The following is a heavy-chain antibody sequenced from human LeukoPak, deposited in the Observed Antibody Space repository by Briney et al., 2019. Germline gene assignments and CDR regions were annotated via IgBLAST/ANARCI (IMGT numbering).Heavy chain of an antibody. CDR1: GFTFSSYE. CDR3: ARDLWDFWSDFDY. D-gene: IGHD3-3*01. V-gene: IGHV3-48*03. J-gene: IGHJ4*02. CDR2: ISSSGSTI. Sequence: GGSLRLSCAASGFTFSSYEMTWVRQAPGKGLEWVSYISSSGSTIYYADSVKGRFTISRDNAKNSLYLQMNSLRAEDTAVYYCARDLWDFWSDFDYWGQGTLVTVSS.